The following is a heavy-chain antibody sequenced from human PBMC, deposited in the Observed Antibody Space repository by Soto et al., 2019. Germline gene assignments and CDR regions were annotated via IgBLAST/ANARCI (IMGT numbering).Heavy chain of an antibody. J-gene: IGHJ5*02. V-gene: IGHV4-34*01. Sequence: SETLSLTCAVYGGSFSGYYWSWIRQPPGKGLEWIGEINHSGSTNYNPSLKSRVTISVDTSKNQFSLKLSSVTAADTAVYYCARGQIGSRWYWWLDPWGQGTLVTVSS. CDR3: ARGQIGSRWYWWLDP. D-gene: IGHD6-13*01. CDR1: GGSFSGYY. CDR2: INHSGST.